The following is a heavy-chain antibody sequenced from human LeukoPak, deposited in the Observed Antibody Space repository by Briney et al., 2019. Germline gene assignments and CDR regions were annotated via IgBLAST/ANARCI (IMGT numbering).Heavy chain of an antibody. V-gene: IGHV4-59*01. CDR3: ARVSVRESWGNWFDP. J-gene: IGHJ5*02. CDR1: GGSISSYY. CDR2: IYYSGST. Sequence: PSETLSLTCTVSGGSISSYYWSWIRQPPGKGLAWIGYIYYSGSTNYNPSLKSRVTISVDTSKNQFSLKLSSVTAADTAVYYCARVSVRESWGNWFDPWGQGTLVTVSS. D-gene: IGHD2/OR15-2a*01.